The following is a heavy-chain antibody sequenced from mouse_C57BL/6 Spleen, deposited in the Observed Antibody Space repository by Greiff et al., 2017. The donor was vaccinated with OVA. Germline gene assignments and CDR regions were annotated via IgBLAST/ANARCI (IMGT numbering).Heavy chain of an antibody. Sequence: QVQLQQPGAELVMPGASVKLSCKASGYTFTSYWMHWVKQRPGQGLEWIGEIDPSDSYTNYNQKFKGKSTLTVDKSSSTAYMQLSSLTSEDSAVYYCARFYYYGSSSWFAYRGQGTLVTVSA. CDR1: GYTFTSYW. D-gene: IGHD1-1*01. J-gene: IGHJ3*01. CDR3: ARFYYYGSSSWFAY. CDR2: IDPSDSYT. V-gene: IGHV1-69*01.